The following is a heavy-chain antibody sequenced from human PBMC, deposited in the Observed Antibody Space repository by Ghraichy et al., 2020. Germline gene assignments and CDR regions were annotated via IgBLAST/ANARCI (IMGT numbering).Heavy chain of an antibody. D-gene: IGHD5-18*01. J-gene: IGHJ4*02. CDR2: INSDGSTT. Sequence: GGSLRLSCAPSGFSFSNAWMQWVRQAPGKVLMWVSHINSDGSTTTYADYVKGRFTISRDNAKNTVYLQMNSLRAEDTAVYYCARDIGYSLHYWGQGTLVTIPS. CDR3: ARDIGYSLHY. CDR1: GFSFSNAW. V-gene: IGHV3-74*01.